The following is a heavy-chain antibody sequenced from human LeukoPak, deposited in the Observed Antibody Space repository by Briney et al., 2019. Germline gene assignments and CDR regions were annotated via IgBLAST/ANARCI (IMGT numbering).Heavy chain of an antibody. V-gene: IGHV4-31*03. Sequence: SQTLSLTCTVSGGSISSGGYYWSWIHQHPGKGLEWIGYIYYSGSTYYNPSLKSRVTISVDTSKNQFSLKLSSVTAADTAVYYCARDGRVDPAKAFDIWGQGTMVTVSS. CDR2: IYYSGST. CDR1: GGSISSGGYY. CDR3: ARDGRVDPAKAFDI. J-gene: IGHJ3*02. D-gene: IGHD1-26*01.